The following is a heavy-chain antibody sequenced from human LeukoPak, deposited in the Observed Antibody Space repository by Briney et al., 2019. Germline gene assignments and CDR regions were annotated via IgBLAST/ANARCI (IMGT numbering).Heavy chain of an antibody. D-gene: IGHD2-2*01. J-gene: IGHJ4*02. CDR1: GGSFSGYY. CDR3: ARGCSSTSCYHYFDY. V-gene: IGHV4-34*01. CDR2: INHSGST. Sequence: SETLSLTCAVYGGSFSGYYWRWIRQPPGKGLEWIGEINHSGSTNYNPSLKSRVTISVDTSKNQFSLKLSSVTAADTAVYYCARGCSSTSCYHYFDYWGQGTLVTVSS.